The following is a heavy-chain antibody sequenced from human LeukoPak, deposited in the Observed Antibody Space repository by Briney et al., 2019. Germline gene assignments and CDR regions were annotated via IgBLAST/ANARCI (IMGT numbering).Heavy chain of an antibody. Sequence: GGSLRLSCAASGFSFGNYWMKWVRQDPVKGLEWVANINEDGSEKYYVDSVRGRFTISRDNAKNSLYLQMNSLRTEDTAIYYCARGGVRRGYYDYWGQGTLVTVSS. V-gene: IGHV3-7*01. CDR3: ARGGVRRGYYDY. CDR1: GFSFGNYW. J-gene: IGHJ4*02. CDR2: INEDGSEK. D-gene: IGHD1-14*01.